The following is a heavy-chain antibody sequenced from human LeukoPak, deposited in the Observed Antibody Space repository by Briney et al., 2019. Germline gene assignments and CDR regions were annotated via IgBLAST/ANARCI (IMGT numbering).Heavy chain of an antibody. V-gene: IGHV3-7*01. D-gene: IGHD2-15*01. CDR1: GFTFSSYW. Sequence: GGSLRLSCAASGFTFSSYWMSWVRQAPGKGLEWVANIKQDGSEKYYVDSVKGRFTISRDNAKNSLYLQMNSLRAEDTAVYYCARDTTVAQAYYYMDVWGKGTTVTVSS. CDR3: ARDTTVAQAYYYMDV. CDR2: IKQDGSEK. J-gene: IGHJ6*03.